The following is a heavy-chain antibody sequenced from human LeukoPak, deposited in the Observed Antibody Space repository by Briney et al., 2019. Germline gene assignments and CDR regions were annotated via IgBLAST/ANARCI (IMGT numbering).Heavy chain of an antibody. V-gene: IGHV1-8*01. CDR2: INPNSGNT. CDR3: ARVGYSSGWYWVYYFDY. J-gene: IGHJ4*02. CDR1: GYTFTSYD. Sequence: ASVKVSCKTSGYTFTSYDINWVRQATGQGLEWMGWINPNSGNTGYVQRFQGRVTMTRNASISAAYMELSGLRSEDTAVYYCARVGYSSGWYWVYYFDYWGQGTLVTVSS. D-gene: IGHD6-19*01.